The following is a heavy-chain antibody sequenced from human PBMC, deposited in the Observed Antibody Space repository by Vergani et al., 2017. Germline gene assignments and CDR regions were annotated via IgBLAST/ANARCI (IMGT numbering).Heavy chain of an antibody. V-gene: IGHV3-21*01. CDR2: ISSSSSYI. J-gene: IGHJ4*02. D-gene: IGHD4-23*01. Sequence: EVQLVESGGGLVKPGGSLRLSCAASGFTFSSYSMNWVRPAPGKGLEWVSSISSSSSYIYYADSVKGRFTISRDNAKNSLYLQMNSLRAEDTAVYYCARDPHDYGGNFDYWGQGTLVTVSS. CDR3: ARDPHDYGGNFDY. CDR1: GFTFSSYS.